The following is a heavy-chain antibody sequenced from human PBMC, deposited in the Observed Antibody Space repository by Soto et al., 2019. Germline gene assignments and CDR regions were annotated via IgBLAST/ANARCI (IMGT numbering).Heavy chain of an antibody. V-gene: IGHV1-18*04. CDR2: ISAYNGNT. CDR3: ARHTPLFGGAGSYYYGMDV. Sequence: RASVKVSCKASGYTFTSYGISWVRQAPGQGLEWMGWISAYNGNTNYAQKLQGRVTMTTDTSTSTAYMELRSLRSDDTAVYYCARHTPLFGGAGSYYYGMDVWGQGTTVTVSS. D-gene: IGHD3-3*01. CDR1: GYTFTSYG. J-gene: IGHJ6*02.